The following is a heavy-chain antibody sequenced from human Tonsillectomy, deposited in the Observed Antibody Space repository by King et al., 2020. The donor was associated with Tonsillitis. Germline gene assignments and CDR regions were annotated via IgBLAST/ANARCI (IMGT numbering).Heavy chain of an antibody. CDR3: ARGGGDSLERLFAP. V-gene: IGHV4-38-2*02. D-gene: IGHD4-17*01. J-gene: IGHJ5*02. CDR2: IYHSGST. CDR1: GYSISSNYY. Sequence: VQLQESGPGLVKPSETLSLTCTVSGYSISSNYYWGWIRQPPGKGLEWIGSIYHSGSTYYNPSLKSRVTISVDTSKSQFSLNLSSVTAADTAVYYCARGGGDSLERLFAPWGQGTLVTVSS.